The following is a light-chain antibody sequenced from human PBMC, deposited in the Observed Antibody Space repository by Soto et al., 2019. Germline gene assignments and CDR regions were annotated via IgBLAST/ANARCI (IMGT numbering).Light chain of an antibody. CDR1: QSIDRK. CDR2: GAS. Sequence: IVMTQSPATLSVSPGERATLSCRASQSIDRKLAWYQQRPGQAPRLLIYGASTRATGIPARFSGSGSGTEFTLTISGLQSEDCGVFYCQQYHSWRTFGQGTNVEI. CDR3: QQYHSWRT. V-gene: IGKV3-15*01. J-gene: IGKJ1*01.